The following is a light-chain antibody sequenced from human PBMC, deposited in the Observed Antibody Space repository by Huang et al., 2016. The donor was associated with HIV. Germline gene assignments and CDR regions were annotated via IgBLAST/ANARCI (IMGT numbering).Light chain of an antibody. CDR1: GDIKTY. CDR2: AAS. Sequence: IQLTQSPSSRSASVGDRVTITCRASGDIKTYLAWFHQRPGRAPKFLIFAASFLESGVPSRFSGSGSGTEFTLTINGLQPEDFGTYYCQQVDSYPRTFGQGTNVDVK. CDR3: QQVDSYPRT. J-gene: IGKJ1*01. V-gene: IGKV1-9*01.